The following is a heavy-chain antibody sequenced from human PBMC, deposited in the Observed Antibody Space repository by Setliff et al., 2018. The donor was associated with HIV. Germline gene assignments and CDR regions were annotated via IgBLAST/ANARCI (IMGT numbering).Heavy chain of an antibody. Sequence: GGSLRLSCRVSGFIFKDYAMHWVRQPPGKGLEWVSGITWNSDNTYYADSVKGRFTISRDNAKNSVYLQMTSLRPEDTAFYCCVKDGTLIGRYYQFFDAWGKGIMVTVSS. J-gene: IGHJ6*04. V-gene: IGHV3-9*01. CDR3: VKDGTLIGRYYQFFDA. CDR2: ITWNSDNT. CDR1: GFIFKDYA. D-gene: IGHD1-26*01.